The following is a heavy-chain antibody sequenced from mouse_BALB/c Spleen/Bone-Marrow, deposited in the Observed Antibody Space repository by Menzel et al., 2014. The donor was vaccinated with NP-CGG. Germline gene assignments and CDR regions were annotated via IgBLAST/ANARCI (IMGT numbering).Heavy chain of an antibody. V-gene: IGHV5-12*02. J-gene: IGHJ4*01. D-gene: IGHD2-3*01. Sequence: EVKLVESGGGLVQPGGSLKLSCATSGFTFSDYYTYWVRQTPEKRLEWVAYISNGGGSTYYPDTVKGRFTISRDNAKNTLYLQMSRLKSEDTAMYYCARRGWYYAMDYWGQGTSVTVSS. CDR3: ARRGWYYAMDY. CDR2: ISNGGGST. CDR1: GFTFSDYY.